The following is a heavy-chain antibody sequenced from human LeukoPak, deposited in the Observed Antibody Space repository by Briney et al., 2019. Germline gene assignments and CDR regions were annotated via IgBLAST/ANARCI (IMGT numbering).Heavy chain of an antibody. CDR3: AGCRRDGYNYEGFDWFDP. Sequence: PSETLSLTCTVSGHSLSSSSYYWGWIRQSPGKGLEWIGSIYYNGDTYYNPSLKSRVTVSIDTPKNQFSLKVNSVTAADTAVYYCAGCRRDGYNYEGFDWFDPWGQGTLVTVSS. V-gene: IGHV4-39*07. J-gene: IGHJ5*02. CDR1: GHSLSSSSYY. D-gene: IGHD5-24*01. CDR2: IYYNGDT.